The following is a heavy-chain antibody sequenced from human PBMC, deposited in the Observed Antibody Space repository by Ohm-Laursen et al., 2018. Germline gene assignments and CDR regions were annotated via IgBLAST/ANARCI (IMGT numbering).Heavy chain of an antibody. V-gene: IGHV3-9*01. Sequence: SLRLSCAASGFTFDDYAMHWVRQAPGKGLEWVAGMSCNSGNIGYADSVKGRFTISRDNSKNSLYLQMNSLRSEDTAVYYCAKGIGDWYGFDYWGQGTLVTVSS. CDR3: AKGIGDWYGFDY. CDR1: GFTFDDYA. CDR2: MSCNSGNI. D-gene: IGHD6-19*01. J-gene: IGHJ4*02.